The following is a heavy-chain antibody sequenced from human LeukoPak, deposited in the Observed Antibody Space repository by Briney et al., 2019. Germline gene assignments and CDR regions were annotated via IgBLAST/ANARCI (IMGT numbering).Heavy chain of an antibody. J-gene: IGHJ4*02. CDR2: IKQDGSEK. D-gene: IGHD3-10*01. Sequence: GGSLRLSCAASGFTFSSYWMSWVRQAPGKGLEGVANIKQDGSEKYYVDSVKGRFTISRDNAKNSLYLQMNSVRAEDTAVYYCARVVGWFGEAKGIFDYWGQGTLVTVSS. V-gene: IGHV3-7*01. CDR3: ARVVGWFGEAKGIFDY. CDR1: GFTFSSYW.